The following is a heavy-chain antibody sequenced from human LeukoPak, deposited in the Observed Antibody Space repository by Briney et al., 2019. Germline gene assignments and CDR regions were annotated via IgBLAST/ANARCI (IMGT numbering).Heavy chain of an antibody. V-gene: IGHV3-30*02. D-gene: IGHD1-1*01. CDR3: ARETLDFDY. J-gene: IGHJ4*02. CDR2: VQYDGGAK. Sequence: GGSLRLSCAASGFTFNNYGMHWVRQAAGKGLEWVAFVQYDGGAKRFADSVKGRFTISRDNSKYTLYLQMNSLRAEDTAVYYCARETLDFDYWGQGTLVTVSS. CDR1: GFTFNNYG.